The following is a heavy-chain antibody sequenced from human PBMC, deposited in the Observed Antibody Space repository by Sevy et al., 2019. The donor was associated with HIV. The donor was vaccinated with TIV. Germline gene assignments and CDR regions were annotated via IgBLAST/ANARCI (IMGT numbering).Heavy chain of an antibody. J-gene: IGHJ6*02. D-gene: IGHD3-10*01. Sequence: GGSLRLSCVGSGFTFRNFGVHWLRQAPGKGLEWLSVVSYDGSSKYYVDSVKGRFIVSRDNSKNTLYLHMNSLRTEDTAVYYCARGGSGDYYYYGVDVWGQGTTVTVSS. V-gene: IGHV3-30*03. CDR1: GFTFRNFG. CDR3: ARGGSGDYYYYGVDV. CDR2: VSYDGSSK.